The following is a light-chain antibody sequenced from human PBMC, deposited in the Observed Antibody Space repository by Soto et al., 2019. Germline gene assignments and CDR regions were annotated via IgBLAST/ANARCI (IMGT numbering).Light chain of an antibody. V-gene: IGKV1-39*01. CDR3: QQSYSTLSIS. CDR1: ESISRH. J-gene: IGKJ5*01. CDR2: AAS. Sequence: DVPMTQSPSSLSASVGDSVTITCRASESISRHLNWYQQKPGKAPNLLIYAASTLQNGVPSRFSGSGSGTDFTLTISSLQPEDFATYYCQQSYSTLSISFGQGTRLEIK.